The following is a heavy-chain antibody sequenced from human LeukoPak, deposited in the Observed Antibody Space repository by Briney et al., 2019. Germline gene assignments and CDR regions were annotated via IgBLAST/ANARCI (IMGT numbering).Heavy chain of an antibody. CDR1: GGSISRYY. V-gene: IGHV4-59*01. J-gene: IGHJ4*02. CDR2: IYYSGST. D-gene: IGHD6-6*01. Sequence: SETLSLTCTGSGGSISRYYWSWIRQPPGKGLEGMGDIYYSGSTNYNPSLKSRVTISVDTSKNQFSLKLSSVTAADTDVYYCARALEAPAPKEGYFDYWGQGTLVTVSS. CDR3: ARALEAPAPKEGYFDY.